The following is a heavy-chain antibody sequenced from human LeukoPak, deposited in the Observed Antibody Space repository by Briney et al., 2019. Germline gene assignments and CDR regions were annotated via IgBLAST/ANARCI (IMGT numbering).Heavy chain of an antibody. J-gene: IGHJ3*02. CDR1: GGSISSSSYY. Sequence: SETLSLTCTVSGGSISSSSYYWSWIRQPPGKGLEWIGYIYYSGSTNYNPSLKSRVTISVDTSKNQFSLKLSSVTAADTAVYYCAREDHSSSWTDAFDIWGQGTMVTVSS. CDR3: AREDHSSSWTDAFDI. D-gene: IGHD6-13*01. CDR2: IYYSGST. V-gene: IGHV4-61*01.